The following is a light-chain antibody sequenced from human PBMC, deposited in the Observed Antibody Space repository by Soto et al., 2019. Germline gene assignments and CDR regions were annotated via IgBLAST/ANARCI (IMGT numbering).Light chain of an antibody. Sequence: DIVLTQTPLSSPVTLGQPASISCRSSQSLVHSDGNTYLSWLQQRPGQPPRLLIYKVSNRFSGDPDRFSGNGAWTDFTLRISSAEAEDVGVYDCTQQTQFPRTFGQGTKVEIK. CDR1: QSLVHSDGNTY. CDR2: KVS. CDR3: TQQTQFPRT. J-gene: IGKJ1*01. V-gene: IGKV2-24*01.